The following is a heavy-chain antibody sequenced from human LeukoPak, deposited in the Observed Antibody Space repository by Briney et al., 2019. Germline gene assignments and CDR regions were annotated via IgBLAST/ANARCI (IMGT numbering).Heavy chain of an antibody. CDR3: ARPPDSSDYGAAFDY. CDR2: IYHSGTT. CDR1: GYSISNGYF. V-gene: IGHV4-38-2*01. J-gene: IGHJ4*02. D-gene: IGHD4-11*01. Sequence: SETLSLTCAVSGYSISNGYFWGWVRQPPEKGLQWIASIYHSGTTYYNPSLKSRVTISVDRANNQFSLKLTSVTAADTAVYYCARPPDSSDYGAAFDYWGQGVLVIVSS.